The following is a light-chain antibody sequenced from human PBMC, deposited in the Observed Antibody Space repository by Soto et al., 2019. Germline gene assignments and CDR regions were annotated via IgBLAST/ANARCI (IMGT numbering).Light chain of an antibody. V-gene: IGKV1-39*01. CDR3: QQCHATPLP. CDR2: GAK. J-gene: IGKJ5*01. CDR1: QAISNY. Sequence: DIQMTQSPSFLSASVGDRVTITCRASQAISNYLNWYQQRPGKAPNLLIFGAKTLQSGVPSRFSGSGYETDFTLTITTLQPEDVGIYYCQQCHATPLPFGQGTRLDI.